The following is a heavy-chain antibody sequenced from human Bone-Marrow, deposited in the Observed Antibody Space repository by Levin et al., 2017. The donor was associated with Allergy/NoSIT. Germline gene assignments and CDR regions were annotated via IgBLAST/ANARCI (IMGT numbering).Heavy chain of an antibody. V-gene: IGHV3-23*01. CDR1: GFTFSSYA. CDR3: ARRITAAGDGSRGYFDC. J-gene: IGHJ4*02. CDR2: ISGSGGST. Sequence: GGSLRLSCAASGFTFSSYAMRWVRQAPGKGPEWVSTISGSGGSTNYADSVKGRFTISRDNSKNTLYLQMNSLRAEDTAVYYCARRITAAGDGSRGYFDCWGQGTLVTVSS. D-gene: IGHD6-13*01.